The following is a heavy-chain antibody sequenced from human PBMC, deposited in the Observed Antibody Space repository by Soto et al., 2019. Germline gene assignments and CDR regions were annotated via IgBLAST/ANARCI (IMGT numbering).Heavy chain of an antibody. J-gene: IGHJ4*02. CDR3: VRTSMVVAAATREDY. CDR1: GFTFSSYW. V-gene: IGHV3-74*01. Sequence: EVQLVESGGGLVQPGGSLRLSCAASGFTFSSYWMHWVRQAPGKGQVWVSRINSDRSSTSYADSVKGRFTISRDNAKNTLYLQMNSLRAEDTAVYYCVRTSMVVAAATREDYWGQGTLVTVS. D-gene: IGHD2-15*01. CDR2: INSDRSST.